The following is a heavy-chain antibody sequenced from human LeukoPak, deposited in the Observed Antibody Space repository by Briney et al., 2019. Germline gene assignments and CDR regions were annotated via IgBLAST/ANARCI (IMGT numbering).Heavy chain of an antibody. J-gene: IGHJ4*02. D-gene: IGHD3-9*01. V-gene: IGHV3-48*01. CDR1: GSTLTNYP. CDR3: APDLRGSDWSVDY. Sequence: GGSLRLSCTTPGSTLTNYPMNWVRQAPGKGLEWLSNIRASSEGANYAIYADSVKGRVTFSRDDAKNTLSLQMDSLRAEDSAVYYCAPDLRGSDWSVDYWGQGTLVTVSS. CDR2: IRASSEGANYA.